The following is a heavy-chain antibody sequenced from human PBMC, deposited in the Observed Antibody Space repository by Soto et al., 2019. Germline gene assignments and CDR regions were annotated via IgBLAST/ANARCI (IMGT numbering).Heavy chain of an antibody. J-gene: IGHJ4*02. Sequence: SETLSLTCAVYCGSFSGYYWSWIRQPPGKGLEWIGEINHRGRTNYNPSLKSRVTISVDTSKNQFSLKLSSVTAADTAVYYCARHGDYSGLGYWGQGTLVTVSS. CDR2: INHRGRT. D-gene: IGHD4-17*01. CDR3: ARHGDYSGLGY. V-gene: IGHV4-34*01. CDR1: CGSFSGYY.